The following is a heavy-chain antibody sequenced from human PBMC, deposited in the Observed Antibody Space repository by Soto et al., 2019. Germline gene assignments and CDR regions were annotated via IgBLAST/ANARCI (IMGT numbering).Heavy chain of an antibody. V-gene: IGHV1-8*01. CDR3: ATEQQVRGVDP. D-gene: IGHD6-13*01. J-gene: IGHJ5*02. Sequence: QVQLVQSGAEVKKPGASVKVSCKASGYTFTSYDINWVRQATGQGLEWMGWMNPNSGNTGYAQKLTGRVTMSRNTDISTAYMELSRLRSEDTAVYYCATEQQVRGVDPWGQGTLVTVSS. CDR2: MNPNSGNT. CDR1: GYTFTSYD.